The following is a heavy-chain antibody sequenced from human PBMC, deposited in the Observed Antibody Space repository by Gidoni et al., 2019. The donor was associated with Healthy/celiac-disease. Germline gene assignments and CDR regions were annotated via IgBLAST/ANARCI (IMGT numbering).Heavy chain of an antibody. CDR3: AKEERGSGSYPNDY. CDR1: GFTFSSYA. CDR2: ISGSGGST. J-gene: IGHJ4*02. D-gene: IGHD1-26*01. V-gene: IGHV3-23*01. Sequence: EVQLLESGGGLVQPGGSLRLSCSASGFTFSSYAMSWVRQAPGKGLEWVSAISGSGGSTYYADSVKGRFTISRDNSKNTRYLQMNSLRAEDTAVYYCAKEERGSGSYPNDYWGQGTLVTVSS.